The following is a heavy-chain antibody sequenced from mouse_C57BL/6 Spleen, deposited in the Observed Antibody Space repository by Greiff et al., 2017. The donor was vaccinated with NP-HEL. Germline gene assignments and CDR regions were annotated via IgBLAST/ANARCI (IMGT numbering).Heavy chain of an antibody. Sequence: VQLQQSGAELVRPGASVMLSCKASGYTFTDYEMHWVKQTPVHGLEWIGAIDPETGGTAYNQKFKGKAILTADKSSSTAYMELRSLTSEDSAVYYCTRWSDYYGSSHWYFDVWGTGTTVTVSS. CDR2: IDPETGGT. V-gene: IGHV1-15*01. CDR3: TRWSDYYGSSHWYFDV. J-gene: IGHJ1*03. CDR1: GYTFTDYE. D-gene: IGHD1-1*01.